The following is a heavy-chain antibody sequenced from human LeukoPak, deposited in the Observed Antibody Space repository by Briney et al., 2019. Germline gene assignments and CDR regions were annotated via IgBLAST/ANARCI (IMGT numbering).Heavy chain of an antibody. J-gene: IGHJ1*01. CDR2: IRYDGINK. V-gene: IGHV3-30*02. CDR3: ARAYGDRAEYFQH. D-gene: IGHD4-17*01. Sequence: FIRYDGINKYYADSVKGRFTISRDNSKNTLYLQMNSLRAEDTAVYYCARAYGDRAEYFQHWGQGTLVTVSS.